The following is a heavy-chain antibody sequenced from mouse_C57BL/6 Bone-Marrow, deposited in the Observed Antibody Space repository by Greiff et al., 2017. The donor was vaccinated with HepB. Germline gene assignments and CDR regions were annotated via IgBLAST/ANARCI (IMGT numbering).Heavy chain of an antibody. CDR3: ARGRNFDV. J-gene: IGHJ1*03. V-gene: IGHV1-69*01. Sequence: QVQLQQPGAELVMPGASVKLSCKASGYTFTSYWMHWVKQRPGQGLEWIGEIDPSDSYTNYNQKFKGKSTLTVDKSSSTAYMQLSSLTSEDSAVYYCARGRNFDVWGTGTTVTVSS. CDR2: IDPSDSYT. CDR1: GYTFTSYW.